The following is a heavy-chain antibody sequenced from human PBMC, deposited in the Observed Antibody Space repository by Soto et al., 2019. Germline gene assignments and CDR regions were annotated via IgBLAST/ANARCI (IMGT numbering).Heavy chain of an antibody. D-gene: IGHD4-17*01. CDR2: IKQDGSEK. CDR1: GFTFSSYW. CDR3: ARALRLLSYYYYGMDV. Sequence: PGGSLRLSCAASGFTFSSYWMSWVRQAPGKGLEWVANIKQDGSEKYYVDSVKGRFTISRDNAKNSLYLQMNSLRAEDTAVYYCARALRLLSYYYYGMDVWGQGTTVTVSS. J-gene: IGHJ6*02. V-gene: IGHV3-7*01.